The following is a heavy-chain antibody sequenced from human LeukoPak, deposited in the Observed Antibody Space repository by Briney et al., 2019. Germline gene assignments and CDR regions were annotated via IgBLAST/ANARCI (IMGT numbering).Heavy chain of an antibody. CDR3: ARYFTFDSSGYCYTFDD. J-gene: IGHJ4*03. V-gene: IGHV4-34*01. CDR1: GGSFSAHF. D-gene: IGHD3-22*01. CDR2: INHSGGT. Sequence: LETLSFLCVVSGGSFSAHFCGCIRQPPGMGLEWIGEINHSGGTNYNPSLKSRVTMSVDTSKNQFSLKLSSVNAADTAVYYCARYFTFDSSGYCYTFDDWGCGTVVIVSS.